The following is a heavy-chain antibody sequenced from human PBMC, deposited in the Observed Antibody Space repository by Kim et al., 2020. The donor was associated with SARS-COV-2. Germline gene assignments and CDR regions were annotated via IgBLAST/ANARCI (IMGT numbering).Heavy chain of an antibody. V-gene: IGHV1-18*01. CDR2: ISAYNGNT. J-gene: IGHJ4*02. CDR3: ARDDYDSSGQVDY. D-gene: IGHD3-22*01. Sequence: ASVKVSCKASGYTFSRYGITWVRQAPGQGLEWMGWISAYNGNTNYAQKLQGRVTMTTDTYTRTAYMELRSLRSDDTAVYYCARDDYDSSGQVDYWGQGTLVTVSS. CDR1: GYTFSRYG.